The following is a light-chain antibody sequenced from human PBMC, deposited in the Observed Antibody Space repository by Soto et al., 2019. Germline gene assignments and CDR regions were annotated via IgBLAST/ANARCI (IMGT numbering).Light chain of an antibody. CDR1: QSVSSSY. V-gene: IGKV3-20*01. CDR2: GAT. J-gene: IGKJ4*01. Sequence: EIVLTQSPGTLSLSPGERATLSCRASQSVSSSYLAWYQQKPGQAPRLLLYGATSRATGIPDRFSGSGSGTDFTLTLSRLEPEDFAVYYCHQYDSSPLTFGGGTKVEIK. CDR3: HQYDSSPLT.